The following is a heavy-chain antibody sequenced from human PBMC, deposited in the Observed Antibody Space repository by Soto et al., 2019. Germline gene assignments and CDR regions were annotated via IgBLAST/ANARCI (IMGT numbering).Heavy chain of an antibody. CDR3: ARAQYSSGWYRTNYYYYGTDV. V-gene: IGHV1-2*02. J-gene: IGHJ6*02. D-gene: IGHD6-19*01. Sequence: ASVKVSCKASGYTFTGYYMHWVRQAPGQGLEWMGWINPNSGGTNYAQKFQGRVTMTRDTSISTAYMELSRLRSDDTAVYYCARAQYSSGWYRTNYYYYGTDVWGQGTTVTVSS. CDR2: INPNSGGT. CDR1: GYTFTGYY.